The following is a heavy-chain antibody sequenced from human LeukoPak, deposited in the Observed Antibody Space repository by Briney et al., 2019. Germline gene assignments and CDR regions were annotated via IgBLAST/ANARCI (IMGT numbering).Heavy chain of an antibody. CDR2: ISYSGRT. CDR3: ARVHKQAPAY. V-gene: IGHV4-59*11. CDR1: GGSLSSHY. J-gene: IGHJ1*01. Sequence: SETLSLTRTVSGGSLSSHYGRCIRQPPGKALEGRGNISYSGRTNYTPSHKSRVPISGDTSKNEFSLQLSSVTAADPAVSSSARVHKQAPAYWGQGTLVIVSS.